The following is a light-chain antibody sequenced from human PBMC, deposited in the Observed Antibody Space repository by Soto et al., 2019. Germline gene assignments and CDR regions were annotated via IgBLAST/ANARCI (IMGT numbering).Light chain of an antibody. V-gene: IGKV3-15*01. J-gene: IGKJ1*01. CDR3: QQYYNWPPTWT. CDR1: LSVTSN. Sequence: EIVLTQSPGILSLSPGERATLSCRASLSVTSNYLAWYQQKPGQAPRLLIYDSSSRATGVPARFSGSGSGTEFSLAISSLQSEDFAVYYCQQYYNWPPTWTFGQGTKVDI. CDR2: DSS.